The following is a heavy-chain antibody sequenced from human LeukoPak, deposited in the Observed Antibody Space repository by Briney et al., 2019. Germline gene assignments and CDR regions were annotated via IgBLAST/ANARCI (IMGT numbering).Heavy chain of an antibody. Sequence: ASVTVSCKASGGTFISYAISWVRQAPGQGLEWMGGIIPIFGTANYAQKFQGRVTITTDESTSTAYMELSSLRSEDTAVYYCARVVADQPGPYYYMDVWGKGTTVTVSS. CDR1: GGTFISYA. V-gene: IGHV1-69*05. CDR2: IIPIFGTA. CDR3: ARVVADQPGPYYYMDV. D-gene: IGHD1-14*01. J-gene: IGHJ6*03.